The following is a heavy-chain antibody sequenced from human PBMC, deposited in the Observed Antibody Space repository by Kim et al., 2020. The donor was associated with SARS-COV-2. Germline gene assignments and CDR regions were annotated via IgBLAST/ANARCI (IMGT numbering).Heavy chain of an antibody. CDR3: ARGGAAAPLTLSYYYSYTGV. CDR1: GFTFYDDG. CDR2: IKCIGDST. J-gene: IGHJ6*03. V-gene: IGHV3-20*01. Sequence: GGSLRLSCAASGFTFYDDGMSWFLQAPGKWLEWVAGIKCIGDSTVYSDTVKGRFTIYRDNAKNYLYLQMNSLRDEDTALYHCARGGAAAPLTLSYYYSYTGVWGKRTPVTVSS. D-gene: IGHD6-13*01.